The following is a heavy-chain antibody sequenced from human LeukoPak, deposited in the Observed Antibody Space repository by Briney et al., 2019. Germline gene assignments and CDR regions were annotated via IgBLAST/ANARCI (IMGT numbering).Heavy chain of an antibody. D-gene: IGHD6-13*01. J-gene: IGHJ5*02. CDR1: GGTFSSYA. V-gene: IGHV1-69*05. CDR2: IIPIFGTA. CDR3: ARASGIAAAGSGGWFDP. Sequence: GASVKVSCKASGGTFSSYAISWVRQAPGQGLEWMGGIIPIFGTANYAQKLQGRVTMTTDTSTSTAYMELRSLRSDDTAVYYCARASGIAAAGSGGWFDPWGQGTLVTVSS.